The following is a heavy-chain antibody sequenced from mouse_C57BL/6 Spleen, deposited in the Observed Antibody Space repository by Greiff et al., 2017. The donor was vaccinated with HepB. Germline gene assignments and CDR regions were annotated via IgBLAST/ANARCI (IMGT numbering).Heavy chain of an antibody. Sequence: VKLMESGAELVRPGASVTLSCKASGYTFTDYEMHWVKQTPVHGLEWIGAIDPETGGTAYNQKFKGKAILTADKSSSTAYMELRSLTSEDSAVYYCTRVNFAYWGQGTLVTVSA. CDR1: GYTFTDYE. CDR2: IDPETGGT. CDR3: TRVNFAY. J-gene: IGHJ3*01. V-gene: IGHV1-15*01.